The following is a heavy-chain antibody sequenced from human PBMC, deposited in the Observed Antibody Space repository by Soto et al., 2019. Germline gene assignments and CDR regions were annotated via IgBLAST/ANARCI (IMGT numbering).Heavy chain of an antibody. D-gene: IGHD2-15*01. Sequence: WGSLRLSCAASGISVNNNYMIFFRHSPGKGLEWVSVLYSNGGTHYADSLKGRFTISRDTSRNTVFLNMSSLRPEDTAVYYCARGYCSGGSCYVFDFWGQGTKVTVSS. J-gene: IGHJ4*02. CDR1: GISVNNNY. CDR2: LYSNGGT. V-gene: IGHV3-53*01. CDR3: ARGYCSGGSCYVFDF.